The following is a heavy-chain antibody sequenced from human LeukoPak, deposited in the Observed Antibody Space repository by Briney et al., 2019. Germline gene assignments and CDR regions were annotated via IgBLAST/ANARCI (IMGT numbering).Heavy chain of an antibody. V-gene: IGHV4-39*01. J-gene: IGHJ3*02. D-gene: IGHD2-8*01. Sequence: SETLSLTCTVSGGSISSGGYYWGWIRQPPGKGLEWIGSIYYSGSTYYNPSLKSRVTISVDTSKNQFSLKLSSVTAADTAVYYCAKAKRYCTNGVCHTNDAFDIWGQGTMVTVSS. CDR1: GGSISSGGYY. CDR2: IYYSGST. CDR3: AKAKRYCTNGVCHTNDAFDI.